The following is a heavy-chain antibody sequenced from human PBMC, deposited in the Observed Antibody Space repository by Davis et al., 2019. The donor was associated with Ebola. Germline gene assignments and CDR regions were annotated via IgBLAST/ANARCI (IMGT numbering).Heavy chain of an antibody. CDR2: IGSGGNNI. V-gene: IGHV3-48*01. J-gene: IGHJ3*02. D-gene: IGHD6-19*01. Sequence: PGGSLRLSCAASGFSFSSYSMNWVRQAPGKGLVWVSYIGSGGNNIHYADSVRGRFTISRDNAKNSLYLQMNSLRAEDTAVYYCARGGGSSGWLIIYAFDIWGQGTMVTVSS. CDR3: ARGGGSSGWLIIYAFDI. CDR1: GFSFSSYS.